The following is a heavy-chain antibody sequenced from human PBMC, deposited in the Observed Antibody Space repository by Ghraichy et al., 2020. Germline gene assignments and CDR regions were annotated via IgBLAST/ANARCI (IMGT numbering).Heavy chain of an antibody. J-gene: IGHJ6*02. D-gene: IGHD1-1*01. Sequence: SETLSLTCTVSGGSISNNYWNWIRQPPGKGLEWIGFILSSGTTDYNPSLKSRVTISVDTSKNQFSLKLTSVTAADTAMYYCARQVIRGNFYYYYGMDVWGQGTTVTVSS. CDR2: ILSSGTT. CDR3: ARQVIRGNFYYYYGMDV. CDR1: GGSISNNY. V-gene: IGHV4-59*08.